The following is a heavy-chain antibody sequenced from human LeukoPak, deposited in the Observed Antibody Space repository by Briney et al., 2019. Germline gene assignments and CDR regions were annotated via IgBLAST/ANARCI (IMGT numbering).Heavy chain of an antibody. CDR2: ISGSGSSSYI. J-gene: IGHJ4*02. Sequence: KPGGSLRLSCAASGFTFSSYSMNWVRQAPGKGLEWVSSISGSGSSSYIYYADSLKGRFTISRDNAKNSLYLQMNSLRAEDTAVYYCARDQPAGHGFSYSFFDYWGQGTLVTVSS. CDR3: ARDQPAGHGFSYSFFDY. D-gene: IGHD5-18*01. CDR1: GFTFSSYS. V-gene: IGHV3-21*01.